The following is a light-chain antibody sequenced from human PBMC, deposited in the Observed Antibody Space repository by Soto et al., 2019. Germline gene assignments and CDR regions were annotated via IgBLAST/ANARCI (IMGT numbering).Light chain of an antibody. CDR2: GNN. CDR1: SSNIGAGYD. J-gene: IGLJ3*02. Sequence: QSVLTQPPSVSWAPGQRVTISCTGSSSNIGAGYDVHWYHQLPGTAPKLLIYGNNNRPSGVPDRFSGSRSGTSASLAITGLQAEDEADYYCQSYDSSLSVWVFGGGTKLTVL. V-gene: IGLV1-40*01. CDR3: QSYDSSLSVWV.